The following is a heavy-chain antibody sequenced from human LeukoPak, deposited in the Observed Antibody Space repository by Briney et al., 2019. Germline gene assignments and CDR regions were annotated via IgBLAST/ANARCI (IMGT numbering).Heavy chain of an antibody. CDR3: ARETLRDGSFDF. Sequence: SETLSLTCSVSGSGEPLNSGVYYWSWVRQPAGKGLEWIGRISTSGNTVYSPSLKSRVTISMDTSKNHFSLELTSVTAADTAVYFCARETLRDGSFDFWGQGALATVS. CDR2: ISTSGNT. D-gene: IGHD5-24*01. V-gene: IGHV4-61*02. CDR1: GSGEPLNSGVYY. J-gene: IGHJ4*02.